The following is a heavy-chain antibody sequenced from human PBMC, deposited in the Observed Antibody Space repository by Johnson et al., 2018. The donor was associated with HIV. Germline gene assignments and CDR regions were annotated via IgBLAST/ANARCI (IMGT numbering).Heavy chain of an antibody. Sequence: QVQLVESGGGVVQPGGSLRLSCAASGFTFSSYGMHWVRQAPGKGLEWVAFIRYDGSTKYYADSVKGRFTISRYNSKNTLYLQMNSLRAEDTAVYYCAKDGGSYGGAFDLWGQGTMVTVSS. J-gene: IGHJ3*01. CDR2: IRYDGSTK. CDR1: GFTFSSYG. D-gene: IGHD1-26*01. V-gene: IGHV3-30*02. CDR3: AKDGGSYGGAFDL.